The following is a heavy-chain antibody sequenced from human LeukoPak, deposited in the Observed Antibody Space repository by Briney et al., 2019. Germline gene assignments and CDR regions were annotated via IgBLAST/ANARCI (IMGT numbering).Heavy chain of an antibody. D-gene: IGHD2-15*01. J-gene: IGHJ4*02. Sequence: GGSLRLSCAASGFTFSSYSMNWVRQAPGKGLERVSYISSSSSTIYYADSVKGRFTISRDNAKNSLYLQMNSLRAEDTAVYYCASLGGVVVAAAGYWGQGTLVTVSS. CDR3: ASLGGVVVAAAGY. CDR1: GFTFSSYS. CDR2: ISSSSSTI. V-gene: IGHV3-48*01.